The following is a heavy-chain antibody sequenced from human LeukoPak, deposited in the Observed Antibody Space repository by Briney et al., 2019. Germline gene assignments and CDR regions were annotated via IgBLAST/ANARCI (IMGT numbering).Heavy chain of an antibody. Sequence: ASVKVSCKASGYTFTSYDINWVRQATGQGLEWMGWMNPNSGNPGYAQKFQGRVTMTRNTSISTAYMELSSLRSEDTAVYYCARGPEIYYYGSGSYLGGYNWFDPWGQGTLVTVSS. D-gene: IGHD3-10*01. J-gene: IGHJ5*02. CDR2: MNPNSGNP. CDR3: ARGPEIYYYGSGSYLGGYNWFDP. CDR1: GYTFTSYD. V-gene: IGHV1-8*01.